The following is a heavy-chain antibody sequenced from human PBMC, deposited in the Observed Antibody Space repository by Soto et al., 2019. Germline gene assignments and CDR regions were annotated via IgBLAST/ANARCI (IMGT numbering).Heavy chain of an antibody. V-gene: IGHV4-59*01. J-gene: IGHJ4*02. CDR3: ARGTFFAQYHFDY. CDR2: IYYSGST. CDR1: GGSISSYY. Sequence: SETLSLTCTVSGGSISSYYWSWIRQPPGKGLEWIGYIYYSGSTNYNPSLKSRVTISVDTSKNQFSLKLSSVTAADTAVYYCARGTFFAQYHFDYWGQGTLVTVSS. D-gene: IGHD3-3*02.